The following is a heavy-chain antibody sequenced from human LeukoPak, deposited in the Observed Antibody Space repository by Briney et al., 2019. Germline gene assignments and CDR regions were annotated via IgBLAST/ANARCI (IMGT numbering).Heavy chain of an antibody. J-gene: IGHJ5*02. Sequence: GASVKVSCKASGYTFTSYDINWVRQATGQGLEWMGWMNPNGGNTGYAQKFQGRVTMTRNTSISTAYMELSSLRSEDTAVYYCARGLMGATGDWFDPWGQGTLVTVSS. CDR3: ARGLMGATGDWFDP. CDR2: MNPNGGNT. D-gene: IGHD1-26*01. V-gene: IGHV1-8*01. CDR1: GYTFTSYD.